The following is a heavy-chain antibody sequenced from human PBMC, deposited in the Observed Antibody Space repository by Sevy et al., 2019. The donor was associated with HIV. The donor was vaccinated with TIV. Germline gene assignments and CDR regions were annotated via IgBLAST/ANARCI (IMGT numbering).Heavy chain of an antibody. D-gene: IGHD3-22*01. CDR2: IYYSGST. V-gene: IGHV4-59*01. CDR1: GGSISSYY. Sequence: ETLSLTCTVSGGSISSYYWSWIRQPPGKGLEWIGYIYYSGSTNYNPSLKSRVTISVDTSKNQFSLKLSSVTAADTAVYYCAGATHYYDSSGYYSWGQGTLVTVSS. J-gene: IGHJ4*02. CDR3: AGATHYYDSSGYYS.